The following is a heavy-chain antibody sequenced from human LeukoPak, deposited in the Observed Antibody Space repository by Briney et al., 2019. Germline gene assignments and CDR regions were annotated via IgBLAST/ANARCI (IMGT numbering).Heavy chain of an antibody. D-gene: IGHD3-9*01. V-gene: IGHV3-11*01. CDR2: ISSSGSTI. Sequence: GGSLRLSCAASGFTFSDYYMSWIRQAPGKGLEWVSYISSSGSTIYYADSVKGRFTISRDNAKNSLYLQMNSLRAEDTAVYYCARFSSGYDILTGYAYYYYGMDVWGQGTTVTVSS. J-gene: IGHJ6*02. CDR3: ARFSSGYDILTGYAYYYYGMDV. CDR1: GFTFSDYY.